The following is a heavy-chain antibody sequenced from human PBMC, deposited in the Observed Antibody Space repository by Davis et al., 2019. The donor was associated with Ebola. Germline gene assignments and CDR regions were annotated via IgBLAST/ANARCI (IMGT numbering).Heavy chain of an antibody. V-gene: IGHV3-9*01. CDR1: GFTFDDYA. CDR3: AKRLVLDDAFDI. D-gene: IGHD3-9*01. CDR2: ISWNSGSI. J-gene: IGHJ3*02. Sequence: SLKISCAASGFTFDDYAMHWVRQAPGKGLEWVSGISWNSGSIGYADSVKGRFTISRDNAKNSLYLQMNSLRAEDTALYYCAKRLVLDDAFDIWGQGTMVTVSS.